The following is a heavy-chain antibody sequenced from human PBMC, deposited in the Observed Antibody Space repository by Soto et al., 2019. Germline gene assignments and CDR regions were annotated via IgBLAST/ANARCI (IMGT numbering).Heavy chain of an antibody. D-gene: IGHD5-18*01. CDR3: ARVLIAGVTTD. Sequence: QVQLQQWGAGLLKPSETLSLTCAVYGGSFSGYYWSWIRQPPGKGLEWIGESNHVGNTNYNPSLKSRVIMSVDPSKNHFSLRLTSVTAADTAVYYCARVLIAGVTTDWGQGTLVIVSS. V-gene: IGHV4-34*01. J-gene: IGHJ4*02. CDR2: SNHVGNT. CDR1: GGSFSGYY.